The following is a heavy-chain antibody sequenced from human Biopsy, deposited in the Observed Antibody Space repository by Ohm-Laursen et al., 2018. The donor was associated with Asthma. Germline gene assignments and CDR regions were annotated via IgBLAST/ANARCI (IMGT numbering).Heavy chain of an antibody. D-gene: IGHD4-23*01. J-gene: IGHJ6*02. CDR3: ARVVSCGDIYFGIDV. CDR2: VFWSGST. CDR1: VGYTGSSDHH. Sequence: TLSLTCRVSVGYTGSSDHHWAWIRQATGKGLEWIGFVFWSGSTHYSRSLERRVSISIDPATNEFSMKLLSVTPADPAVYFCARVVSCGDIYFGIDVWGPGNTVVVS. V-gene: IGHV4-30-4*01.